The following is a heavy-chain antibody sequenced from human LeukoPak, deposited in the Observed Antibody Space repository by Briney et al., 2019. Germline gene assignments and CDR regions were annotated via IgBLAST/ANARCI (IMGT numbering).Heavy chain of an antibody. CDR2: ISYDGSNK. D-gene: IGHD3-10*01. CDR3: AKVGAMGSGSYFGENDAFDI. Sequence: GGSLRLSCAASGFTFSSYGMHWVRQAPGKGLEWVAVISYDGSNKYYADSVKGRFTISRDNSKNTLYLQMNSLRAEDTAVYYCAKVGAMGSGSYFGENDAFDIWGQGTMVTVSS. J-gene: IGHJ3*02. V-gene: IGHV3-30*18. CDR1: GFTFSSYG.